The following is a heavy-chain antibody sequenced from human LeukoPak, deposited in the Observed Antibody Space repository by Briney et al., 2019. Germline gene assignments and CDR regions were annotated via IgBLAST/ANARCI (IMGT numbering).Heavy chain of an antibody. CDR2: INPTSGGT. D-gene: IGHD4-17*01. CDR1: GYTFTGYY. J-gene: IGHJ6*03. V-gene: IGHV1-2*02. CDR3: ARAAGDYGDYDYFYYMDV. Sequence: ASVKVSCKASGYTFTGYYMHWVRQAPGQGLEWMGWINPTSGGTKYAQKFQGRVTMTRDTSISTAYMELNTLRSDDTAMYYCARAAGDYGDYDYFYYMDVWGKGTTVSISS.